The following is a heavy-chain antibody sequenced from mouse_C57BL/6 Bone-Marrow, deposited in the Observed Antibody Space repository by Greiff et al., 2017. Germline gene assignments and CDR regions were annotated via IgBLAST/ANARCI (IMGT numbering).Heavy chain of an antibody. CDR2: IDPSDSYT. D-gene: IGHD4-1*01. Sequence: VQLQQPGAELVRPGTSVKLSCKASGYTFTSYWMHWVKQRPGQGLEWIGVIDPSDSYTNYNQKFKGKATLTVDTSSSTAYMQLSSLTSEDSAVYYCARGNWGYFDVWGTGTTVTVSS. V-gene: IGHV1-59*01. CDR3: ARGNWGYFDV. J-gene: IGHJ1*03. CDR1: GYTFTSYW.